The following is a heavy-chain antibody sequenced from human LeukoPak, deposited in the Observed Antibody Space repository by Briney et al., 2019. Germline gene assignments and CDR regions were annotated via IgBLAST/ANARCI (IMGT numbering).Heavy chain of an antibody. V-gene: IGHV4-59*01. CDR2: IYYSGST. D-gene: IGHD3-9*01. J-gene: IGHJ5*02. Sequence: SETLSLTCTVPGGSISSYYWSWIRQPPGKGLEWIGYIYYSGSTNYNPSLKSRVTISVDTSKNQFSLKLSSVTAADTAVYYCARDSAISQRENWFDPWGQGTLVTVSS. CDR3: ARDSAISQRENWFDP. CDR1: GGSISSYY.